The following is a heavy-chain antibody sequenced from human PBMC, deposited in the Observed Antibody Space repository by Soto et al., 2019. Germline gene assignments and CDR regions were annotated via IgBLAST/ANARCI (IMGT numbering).Heavy chain of an antibody. J-gene: IGHJ4*02. CDR3: ATDDYGDFTFDD. D-gene: IGHD4-17*01. V-gene: IGHV3-30-3*01. Sequence: QVQLVESGGGVVQPGRSLRLSCAASGFSFSSYAMNWVRQAPGKGLEWVAVISHDGTNKYYRDSVKGRFTISRDNSKNTLYLQMNSLRTEDTAVYYCATDDYGDFTFDDWGQGTLVTVSS. CDR1: GFSFSSYA. CDR2: ISHDGTNK.